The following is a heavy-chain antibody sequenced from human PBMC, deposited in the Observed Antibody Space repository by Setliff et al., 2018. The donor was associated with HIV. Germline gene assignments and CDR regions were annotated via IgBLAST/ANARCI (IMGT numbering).Heavy chain of an antibody. CDR1: GYTFSDYY. Sequence: GASVKVSCKASGYTFSDYYIHWVRQAPGQGLEWMGWINPDTGGTSLPQRFQGRVTVTRGTSINTAYMEMSRLRSDDTAVYFCARGVDSSGYGLQYWGQGTLVTVSS. CDR3: ARGVDSSGYGLQY. V-gene: IGHV1-2*02. J-gene: IGHJ4*02. CDR2: INPDTGGT. D-gene: IGHD3-22*01.